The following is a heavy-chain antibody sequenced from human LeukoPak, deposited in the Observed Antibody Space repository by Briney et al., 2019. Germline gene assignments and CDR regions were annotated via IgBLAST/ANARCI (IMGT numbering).Heavy chain of an antibody. CDR3: ARAHIMITFGGVIVRAWFDP. CDR2: ISAYNGNT. J-gene: IGHJ5*02. V-gene: IGHV1-18*01. D-gene: IGHD3-16*02. CDR1: GYTFTSYG. Sequence: GASMKVSCKASGYTFTSYGISWVRQAPGQGLEWMGWISAYNGNTNYAQKLQGRVTMTTDTSTSTAYMELRSLRSDDTAVYYCARAHIMITFGGVIVRAWFDPWGQGTLVTVSS.